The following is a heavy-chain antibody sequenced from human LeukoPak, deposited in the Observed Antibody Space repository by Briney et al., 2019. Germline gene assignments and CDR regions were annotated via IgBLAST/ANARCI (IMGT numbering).Heavy chain of an antibody. D-gene: IGHD5-12*01. J-gene: IGHJ4*02. CDR2: IYYSGNT. Sequence: SETLSLTCAVSGGSISSSNWWSWVRQPPGKGLEWIGHIYYSGNTYYNPSLKSRVTMSVDTSKNQFSLKLSSVTAADTAVYYCASYSGYDYFDYWGQGTLVTVSS. CDR3: ASYSGYDYFDY. V-gene: IGHV4-4*02. CDR1: GGSISSSNW.